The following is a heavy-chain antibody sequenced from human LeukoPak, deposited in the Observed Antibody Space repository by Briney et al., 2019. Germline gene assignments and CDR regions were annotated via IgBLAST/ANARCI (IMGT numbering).Heavy chain of an antibody. J-gene: IGHJ4*02. CDR3: AKDFHSSSWPYYFDY. CDR1: GFTFSTYG. V-gene: IGHV3-30*02. D-gene: IGHD6-13*01. CDR2: IRYDGNNK. Sequence: GGSLRLSCAVSGFTFSTYGMHWVRQAPGKGLEWVAFIRYDGNNKYYADSVKGRFTISRDNSKNTLYLEMNSLRAEDTAVYYCAKDFHSSSWPYYFDYWGQGTLVTVSS.